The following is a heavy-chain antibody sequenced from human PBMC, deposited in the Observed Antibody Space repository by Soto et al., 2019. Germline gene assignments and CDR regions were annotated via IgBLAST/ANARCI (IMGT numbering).Heavy chain of an antibody. CDR1: GFTFNAYT. J-gene: IGHJ6*02. Sequence: GGSLRLSCVASGFTFNAYTMGWVRQAPGRGPEWVSVISAGGENTYSADCVRGRFAISRDNAMHTVYLQQDRLRAEDTAVYYCAKEWNYYGSGKNRQSYGMDVWGQGTKVTVSS. CDR2: ISAGGENT. D-gene: IGHD3-10*01. V-gene: IGHV3-23*01. CDR3: AKEWNYYGSGKNRQSYGMDV.